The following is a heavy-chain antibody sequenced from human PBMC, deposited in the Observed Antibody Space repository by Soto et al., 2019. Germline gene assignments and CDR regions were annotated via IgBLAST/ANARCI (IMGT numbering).Heavy chain of an antibody. CDR3: ARDPWAADY. CDR1: GFTFSTKY. V-gene: IGHV3-66*01. CDR2: IYCGGST. J-gene: IGHJ4*02. Sequence: EVQLLESGGGLVQPGGSLRLSCAASGFTFSTKYMSWVRQAPGKGLECVSVIYCGGSTFYADSVRGRFTISRDNSTNTENLQLNSLRAADTAVYYCARDPWAADYWGQGTLVTVSS. D-gene: IGHD3-16*01.